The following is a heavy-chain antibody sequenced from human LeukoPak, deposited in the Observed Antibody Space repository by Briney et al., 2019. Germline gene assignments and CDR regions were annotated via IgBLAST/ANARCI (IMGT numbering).Heavy chain of an antibody. D-gene: IGHD6-19*01. J-gene: IGHJ5*02. CDR3: ARDRAPSSGWFQYSWFDP. Sequence: PSQTLSLTCTVSGGSISSYYWSWIRQPPGKGLEWIGYIYYSGSTNYNPSLKSRVTISVDTSKNQFSLKLSSVTAADTAVYYCARDRAPSSGWFQYSWFDPWGQGTLVTVSS. V-gene: IGHV4-59*01. CDR1: GGSISSYY. CDR2: IYYSGST.